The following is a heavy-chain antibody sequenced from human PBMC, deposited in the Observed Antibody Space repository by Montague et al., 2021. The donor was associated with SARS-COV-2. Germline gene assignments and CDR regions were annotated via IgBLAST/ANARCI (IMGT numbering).Heavy chain of an antibody. Sequence: SETLSLTCAVSGRSFHIFSWGWIRQSTGKGLERIGEIDHTGDTKYNPSLKSRVTISVDKSKNQFSLNVTSMTAADTAMYYCARGTRVVGITPGFRWWGQGTQVAVSS. CDR2: IDHTGDT. J-gene: IGHJ4*02. CDR1: GRSFHIFS. D-gene: IGHD3-22*01. V-gene: IGHV4-34*01. CDR3: ARGTRVVGITPGFRW.